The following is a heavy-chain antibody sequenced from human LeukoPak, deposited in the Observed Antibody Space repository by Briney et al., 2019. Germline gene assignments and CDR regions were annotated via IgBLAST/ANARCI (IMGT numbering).Heavy chain of an antibody. Sequence: PRGSLRLSCAASGFTFSNSWMSWVRQAPGKGLEWVANIKYDGSEYYYVDSVKGRFTISRDNAKNSLYLQMSSLRSEDTAVYYCARGIDGYYDYWGQGTLVTVSS. D-gene: IGHD3-22*01. CDR3: ARGIDGYYDY. CDR1: GFTFSNSW. V-gene: IGHV3-7*01. J-gene: IGHJ4*02. CDR2: IKYDGSEY.